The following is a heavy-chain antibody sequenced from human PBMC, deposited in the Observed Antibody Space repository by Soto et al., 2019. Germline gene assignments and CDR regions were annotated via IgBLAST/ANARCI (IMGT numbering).Heavy chain of an antibody. CDR3: ARGDYFDSSGPFSDAFDV. J-gene: IGHJ3*01. CDR1: GFTFRTYW. Sequence: GGSLRLSCATSGFTFRTYWMSWVRQAPGKGLEWVACIKKDGSEEYYVDSVRGRFTISRDNAKNSLYLQMNNLRTEDTAVYYCARGDYFDSSGPFSDAFDVWGQGTMVTVSS. D-gene: IGHD3-22*01. V-gene: IGHV3-7*04. CDR2: IKKDGSEE.